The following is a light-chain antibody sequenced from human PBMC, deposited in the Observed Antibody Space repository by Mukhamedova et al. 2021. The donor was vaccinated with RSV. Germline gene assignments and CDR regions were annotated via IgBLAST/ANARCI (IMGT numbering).Light chain of an antibody. CDR2: DDS. V-gene: IGLV3-21*02. J-gene: IGLJ1*01. CDR1: GAKS. Sequence: GAKSVHWYQQHPGQAPVLVVHDDSDRPSGIPERFSGSNSGGTATLTISRVEAGDEADYYCQVWDSMSEQYVFGTGTKVTVL. CDR3: QVWDSMSEQYV.